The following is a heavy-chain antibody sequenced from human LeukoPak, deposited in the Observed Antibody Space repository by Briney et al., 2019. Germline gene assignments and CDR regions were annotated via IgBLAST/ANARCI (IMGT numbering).Heavy chain of an antibody. Sequence: PGGSLGLSCAASGFTFSSYSMNWVRQAPGKGLEWVAFIRFDGTVAEYGDSVKGRFTISRDNSQNILFLQMNSLRPEDTAVYYCAKDKSYSELYHFDYWGQGALVTVSS. CDR3: AKDKSYSELYHFDY. CDR2: IRFDGTVA. CDR1: GFTFSSYS. V-gene: IGHV3-30*02. J-gene: IGHJ4*02. D-gene: IGHD3-3*01.